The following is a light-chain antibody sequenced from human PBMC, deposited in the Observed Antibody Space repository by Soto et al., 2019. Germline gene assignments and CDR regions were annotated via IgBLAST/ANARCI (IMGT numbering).Light chain of an antibody. CDR3: RQAVYWPFT. CDR1: QSLVYRDGQTY. V-gene: IGKV2-30*01. J-gene: IGKJ3*01. CDR2: RVS. Sequence: DIVLTQSPLLLPVTLGHPASISCTSSQSLVYRDGQTYLSWFQQRPGQSPRRLIYRVSNRDNGVPVRFSASGSGTDFTLKISRVESEDVAVYFCRQAVYWPFTFGPGTKVAIK.